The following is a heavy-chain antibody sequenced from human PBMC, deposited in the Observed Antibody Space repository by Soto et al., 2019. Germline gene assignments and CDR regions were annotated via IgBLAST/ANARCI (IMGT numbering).Heavy chain of an antibody. CDR2: ISSSSSYT. Sequence: GGSLRLSCAASGFTFSDYYMSWIRQAPGKGLEWVSYISSSSSYTNYADSVKGRFTISRDNAKNSLYLQMNSLRAEDTAVYYCARDRGDGLPYYYYGMDVWGQGTTVTVSS. D-gene: IGHD4-17*01. J-gene: IGHJ6*02. CDR1: GFTFSDYY. V-gene: IGHV3-11*06. CDR3: ARDRGDGLPYYYYGMDV.